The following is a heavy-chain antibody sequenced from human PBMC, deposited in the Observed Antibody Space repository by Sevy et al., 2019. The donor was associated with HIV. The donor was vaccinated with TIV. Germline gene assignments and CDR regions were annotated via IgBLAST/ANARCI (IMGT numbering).Heavy chain of an antibody. CDR2: ISAGGETT. CDR1: GFTFNKYA. V-gene: IGHV3-23*01. CDR3: AKDSGIVGATYGSRR. Sequence: GGSLRLSCAASGFTFNKYAMSWVRQSPGKGLEWVSAISAGGETTFYADSVKGRFSISRDNSKNTLSLQLQSLRADDTAIYYCAKDSGIVGATYGSRRWGQGTLVTVSS. D-gene: IGHD1-26*01. J-gene: IGHJ4*02.